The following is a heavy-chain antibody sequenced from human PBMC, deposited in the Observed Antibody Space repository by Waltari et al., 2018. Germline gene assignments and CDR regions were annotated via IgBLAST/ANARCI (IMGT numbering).Heavy chain of an antibody. CDR1: GGPFSSYA. D-gene: IGHD3-10*01. Sequence: QVQLVQSGAEVKQPGSSVKVSCKASGGPFSSYAISWVRQAPGQVLEWMGGIIPIFGTANYAQKFQGRVTITADKSTSTAYMELSSLRSEDTAVYYCARDLWFRELLSVYYYGMDVWGQGTTVTVSS. V-gene: IGHV1-69*14. CDR2: IIPIFGTA. CDR3: ARDLWFRELLSVYYYGMDV. J-gene: IGHJ6*02.